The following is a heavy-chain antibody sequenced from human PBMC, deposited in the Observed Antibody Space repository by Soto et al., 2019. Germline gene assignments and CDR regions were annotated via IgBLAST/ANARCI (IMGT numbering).Heavy chain of an antibody. CDR2: IYYSGST. Sequence: PSETLSLTCTVSGGSISSSSHYWGWIRQPPGKGLEWIGTIYYSGSTYSNPSLKSRVTISVDTSKNQFSLKLSSVTAADTAVYYRARSEGRYWGQGTLVTVSS. CDR3: ARSEGRY. CDR1: GGSISSSSHY. J-gene: IGHJ4*02. V-gene: IGHV4-39*07.